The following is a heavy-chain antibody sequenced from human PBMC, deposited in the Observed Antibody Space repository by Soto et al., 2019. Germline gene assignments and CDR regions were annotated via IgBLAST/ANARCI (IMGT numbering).Heavy chain of an antibody. CDR2: LYYSGNT. D-gene: IGHD3-16*01. CDR3: ARVGGVAARTFDY. CDR1: GGSIIPFY. Sequence: PSETLSLTCTVSGGSIIPFYCICFRQPPWKGLEWIGYLYYSGNTNYNPSLKSRVTISVDASKNQVSLRLTSVTAADTAVYYCARVGGVAARTFDYWGQGTVVTVSS. V-gene: IGHV4-59*01. J-gene: IGHJ4*02.